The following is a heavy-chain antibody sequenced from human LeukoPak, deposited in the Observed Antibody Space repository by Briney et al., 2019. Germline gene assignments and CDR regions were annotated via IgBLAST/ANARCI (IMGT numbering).Heavy chain of an antibody. J-gene: IGHJ4*02. CDR3: AKGSSGYSSGWLSFDY. D-gene: IGHD6-19*01. CDR2: IYSGGST. Sequence: GGSLRLSCAASGFTVSSNYMSWVRQAPGKGLEWVSVIYSGGSTYYADSVKGRFTISRDNSKNTLYLQMNSLRAEDTAVYYCAKGSSGYSSGWLSFDYWGQGTLVTVSS. V-gene: IGHV3-66*01. CDR1: GFTVSSNY.